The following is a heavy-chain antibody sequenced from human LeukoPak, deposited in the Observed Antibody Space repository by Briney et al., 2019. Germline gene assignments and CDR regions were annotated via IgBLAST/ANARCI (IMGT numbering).Heavy chain of an antibody. CDR1: GGSFSGYY. J-gene: IGHJ4*02. Sequence: SETLSLTCALYGGSFSGYYWSWIRQPPGKGLEWIGEINHIVSTNYNPSLTSRVTISVDTPKKQSSLKLSSVTAADTAVYYCAINHDYGDYTGQGTLVTVSS. CDR2: INHIVST. CDR3: AINHDYGDY. V-gene: IGHV4-34*01.